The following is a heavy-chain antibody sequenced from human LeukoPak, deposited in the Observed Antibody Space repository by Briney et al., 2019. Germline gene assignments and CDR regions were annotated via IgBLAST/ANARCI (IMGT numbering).Heavy chain of an antibody. V-gene: IGHV3-73*01. CDR3: TSSSSYNWFDP. CDR1: GFTFSDSA. Sequence: GGSLKLSCAASGFTFSDSAMHWVRQASGKGLEWVGRVRTKANSYATAYAASVKGRFAISRDDSKNTAYLGMNSLKTEDTAVYYCTSSSSYNWFDPWGQGTLVTVSS. J-gene: IGHJ5*02. CDR2: VRTKANSYAT. D-gene: IGHD6-13*01.